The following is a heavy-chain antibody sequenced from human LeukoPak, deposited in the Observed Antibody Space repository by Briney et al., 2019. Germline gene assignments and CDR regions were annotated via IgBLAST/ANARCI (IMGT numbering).Heavy chain of an antibody. Sequence: SVKVSCKASGGTFSIYAISWVRQAPGQGPEWMGGIIPIFGTANYAQKFQGRVTITADESTSTAYMELSSLRSEDTAVYYCAACSGGSCYIVYWGQGTLVTVSS. CDR3: AACSGGSCYIVY. V-gene: IGHV1-69*13. CDR1: GGTFSIYA. CDR2: IIPIFGTA. D-gene: IGHD2-15*01. J-gene: IGHJ4*02.